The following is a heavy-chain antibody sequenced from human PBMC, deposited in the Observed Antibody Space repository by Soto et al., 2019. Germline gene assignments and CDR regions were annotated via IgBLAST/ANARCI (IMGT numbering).Heavy chain of an antibody. V-gene: IGHV4-59*01. Sequence: QVQLQESGPGLVKPSETLSLTCTVSGGSISSYYWSWIRQPPGKGLEWIGYIYYSGSTNYNPSLKSRVTISVDTSKNQFSLKLSSATAADTAVYYCARRWGYYFDYWGQGTLVTVSS. CDR2: IYYSGST. CDR3: ARRWGYYFDY. CDR1: GGSISSYY. J-gene: IGHJ4*02. D-gene: IGHD1-26*01.